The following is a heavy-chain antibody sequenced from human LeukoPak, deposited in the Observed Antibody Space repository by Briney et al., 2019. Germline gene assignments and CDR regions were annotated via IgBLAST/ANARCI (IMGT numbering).Heavy chain of an antibody. V-gene: IGHV4-30-4*01. Sequence: SETLSLTCTVSGGSISSGDYYWSWIRQPPGKGLEWIGYIYYSGSTYYNPSLKSRVTISVDTSKNQFSLKLSSVTAADTAVYYCARQSIAAAGYYYGMDVWGQGTTVTVSS. CDR1: GGSISSGDYY. CDR3: ARQSIAAAGYYYGMDV. D-gene: IGHD6-13*01. J-gene: IGHJ6*02. CDR2: IYYSGST.